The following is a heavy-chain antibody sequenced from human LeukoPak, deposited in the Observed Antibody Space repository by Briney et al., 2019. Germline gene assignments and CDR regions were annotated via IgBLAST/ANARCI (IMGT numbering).Heavy chain of an antibody. CDR3: ASEYYYDSSGYYYVSSYFDY. Sequence: GGSLRLSCAASGFTFSSYSMNWVRQAPGKGLEWVSSISSSSSYIYYADSVKGRFTISRDNAKNPPYLQMNSLRAEDTAVYYCASEYYYDSSGYYYVSSYFDYWGQGTLVTVSS. J-gene: IGHJ4*02. CDR2: ISSSSSYI. CDR1: GFTFSSYS. V-gene: IGHV3-21*01. D-gene: IGHD3-22*01.